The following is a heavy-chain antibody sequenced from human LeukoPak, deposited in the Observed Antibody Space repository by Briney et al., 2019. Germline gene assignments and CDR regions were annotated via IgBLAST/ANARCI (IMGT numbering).Heavy chain of an antibody. D-gene: IGHD3-3*01. V-gene: IGHV3-48*04. CDR3: ARAGVDSSGYYYQGFDY. CDR2: ISGTLYTI. CDR1: GFTFSSSG. J-gene: IGHJ4*02. Sequence: GGSLRLSCVTSGFTFSSSGMHWVRQAPGKGLEWLAYISGTLYTIYYADSVRGRFTISRDNAKNSLYLQVNSLTAEDAAVYYCARAGVDSSGYYYQGFDYWGQGTQVTVSS.